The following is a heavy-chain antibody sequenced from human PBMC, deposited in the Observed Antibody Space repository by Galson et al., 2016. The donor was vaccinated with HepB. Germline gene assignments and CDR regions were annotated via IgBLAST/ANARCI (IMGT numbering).Heavy chain of an antibody. V-gene: IGHV3-66*01. Sequence: SLRLSCAASGFTVSNNYMRWVRQAPGKGLEWVSLIHNGGSTYYADSVKGRFTISRDSSKNTLYLQMNSLRAEDTAVYYCARNRHCGGGSCYGAWGQGTLVTVSS. CDR3: ARNRHCGGGSCYGA. J-gene: IGHJ5*02. CDR1: GFTVSNNY. D-gene: IGHD2-15*01. CDR2: IHNGGST.